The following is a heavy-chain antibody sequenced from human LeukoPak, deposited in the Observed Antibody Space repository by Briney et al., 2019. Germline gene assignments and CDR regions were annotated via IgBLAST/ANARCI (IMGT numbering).Heavy chain of an antibody. CDR3: AKEGYYDSSGYYGGYFDY. V-gene: IGHV3-23*01. D-gene: IGHD3-22*01. J-gene: IGHJ4*02. Sequence: GGSLRLSCAASGFTFSSYAMSWVRQAPGKGLEWVSAISGSGGSTYYADSVKGRFTISRDNSKNTLYLQMNSLRAEDTAVYYCAKEGYYDSSGYYGGYFDYWGQGTLVTVSS. CDR1: GFTFSSYA. CDR2: ISGSGGST.